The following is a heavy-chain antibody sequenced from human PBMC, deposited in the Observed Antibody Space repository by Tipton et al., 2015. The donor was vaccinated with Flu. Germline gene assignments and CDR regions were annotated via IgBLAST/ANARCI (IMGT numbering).Heavy chain of an antibody. V-gene: IGHV3-74*01. CDR1: GFTFSSYW. CDR3: VMLHHYYDSSGWDAFDI. D-gene: IGHD3-22*01. J-gene: IGHJ3*02. Sequence: GSLRLSCAASGFTFSSYWMHWVRQAPGKGLVWVSRINSDGSSTSYADSVKGRFTISRDNAKNTLYLQMNSLRAEDTAVYYCVMLHHYYDSSGWDAFDIWGQGTMVTVSS. CDR2: INSDGSST.